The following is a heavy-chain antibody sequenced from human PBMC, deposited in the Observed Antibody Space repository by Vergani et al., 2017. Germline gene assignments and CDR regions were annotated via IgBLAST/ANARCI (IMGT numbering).Heavy chain of an antibody. CDR2: ISYDGSNK. Sequence: QVQLVESGGGVVQPGRSLRLSCAASGFTFSSYAMHWVRQAPGKGLEWVAVISYDGSNKYYADSVKGRFTISRDNSKNTLYLQMNSLRAEDTAVYYCARESGSSGYYSHDAFDIWGQGTMVTVSS. V-gene: IGHV3-30*01. J-gene: IGHJ3*02. CDR1: GFTFSSYA. CDR3: ARESGSSGYYSHDAFDI. D-gene: IGHD3-22*01.